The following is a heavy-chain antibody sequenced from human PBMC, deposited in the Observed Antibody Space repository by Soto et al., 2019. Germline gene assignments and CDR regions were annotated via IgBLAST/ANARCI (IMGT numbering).Heavy chain of an antibody. CDR3: ARVTYYYDSSGYSPFDY. CDR2: IYYSGST. V-gene: IGHV4-59*01. J-gene: IGHJ4*02. D-gene: IGHD3-22*01. Sequence: SETLSLTCTVSGGSISSYYWSWIRQPPGKGLEWIGYIYYSGSTNYNPSLKSRVTISVDTSKNQFSLKLSSVTAADTAVYYCARVTYYYDSSGYSPFDYWGQGTLVTVSS. CDR1: GGSISSYY.